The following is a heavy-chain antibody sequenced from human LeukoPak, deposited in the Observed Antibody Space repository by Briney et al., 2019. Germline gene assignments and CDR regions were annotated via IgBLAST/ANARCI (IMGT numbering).Heavy chain of an antibody. CDR2: ISSSGSDK. Sequence: GGSLRLSCAASGFTFSSYAMNWVRQAPGKGLEWVSYISSSGSDKYYPDSVKGRFTISRDNAKNSLYLQMNSLRAEDTAVYYCARRTSGAFAIWGQGTKVTVSS. CDR3: ARRTSGAFAI. V-gene: IGHV3-21*05. J-gene: IGHJ3*02. CDR1: GFTFSSYA.